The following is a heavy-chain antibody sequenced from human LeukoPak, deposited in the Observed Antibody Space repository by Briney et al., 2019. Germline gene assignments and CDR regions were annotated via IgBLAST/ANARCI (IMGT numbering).Heavy chain of an antibody. V-gene: IGHV3-7*04. CDR1: GFTFSTYW. D-gene: IGHD6-13*01. Sequence: GGSLRLSCAASGFTFSTYWMSWVRQAPGKGLEWVATIKYDGSEKYYVDSVKGRFTVSRDNAKNSLYLQMNSLRAEDTAVYYCAKESSSNWFDPWGQGTLVTVSS. J-gene: IGHJ5*02. CDR3: AKESSSNWFDP. CDR2: IKYDGSEK.